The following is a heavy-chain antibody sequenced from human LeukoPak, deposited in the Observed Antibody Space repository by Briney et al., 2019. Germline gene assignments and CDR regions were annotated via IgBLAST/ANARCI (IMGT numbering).Heavy chain of an antibody. CDR2: ISGSGGST. D-gene: IGHD5-24*01. CDR3: AKCPNYKDGYPTDL. Sequence: GGSLRLSCAASGFTFSSYAMSWVRQAPGKGLEWVSGISGSGGSTYYADSVKGRFTISRDNSKSTLYLQMNSLRVEDTAVYYCAKCPNYKDGYPTDLWGQGTLVTVSS. V-gene: IGHV3-23*01. J-gene: IGHJ5*02. CDR1: GFTFSSYA.